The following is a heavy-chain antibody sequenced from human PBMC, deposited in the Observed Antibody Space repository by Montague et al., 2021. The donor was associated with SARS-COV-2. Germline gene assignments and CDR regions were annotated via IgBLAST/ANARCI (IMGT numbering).Heavy chain of an antibody. V-gene: IGHV4-59*08. CDR1: GGSISSFY. CDR2: ISDSGSS. D-gene: IGHD2-15*01. CDR3: ARHYSATLPAVY. J-gene: IGHJ4*02. Sequence: SETLSLTCTVSGGSISSFYWSWFRQPPGKGLEWMGYISDSGSSNYNHSLTSRVTMSVDTSKNQFSLKVNSVTAADTAVYYCARHYSATLPAVYWGQGTLVTVSS.